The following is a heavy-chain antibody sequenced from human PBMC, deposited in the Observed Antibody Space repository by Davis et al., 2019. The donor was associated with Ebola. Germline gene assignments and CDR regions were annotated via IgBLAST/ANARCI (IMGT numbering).Heavy chain of an antibody. Sequence: ASVKVSCKASGYTFTSYGISWVRQAPGQGLEWMGWISAYNDNTNYAQKLQGRVTMTTDTSMSTAYMELRSLRSDDTAVYYCARDRGMITFGGTLDYWGQGTLVTASS. V-gene: IGHV1-18*01. CDR1: GYTFTSYG. D-gene: IGHD3-16*01. J-gene: IGHJ4*02. CDR2: ISAYNDNT. CDR3: ARDRGMITFGGTLDY.